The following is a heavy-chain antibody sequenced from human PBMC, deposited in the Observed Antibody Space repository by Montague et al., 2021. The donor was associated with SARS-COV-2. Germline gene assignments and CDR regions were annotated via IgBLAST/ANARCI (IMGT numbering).Heavy chain of an antibody. D-gene: IGHD4-17*01. CDR2: IFNNEIT. J-gene: IGHJ4*02. CDR3: ARHPSTLTTFH. V-gene: IGHV4-39*01. CDR1: GASITSIIYY. Sequence: SETLSLTCTVSGASITSIIYYWGWIRQPPGKGLEWIGSIFNNEITYYNPSLKSRVTMSLDTSKNQFSLSLTSVTAADTAVYYCARHPSTLTTFHWGQGSLVTVSS.